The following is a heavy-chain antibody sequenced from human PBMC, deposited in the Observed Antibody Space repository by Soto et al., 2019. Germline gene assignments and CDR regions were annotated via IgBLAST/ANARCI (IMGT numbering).Heavy chain of an antibody. CDR1: GFTFSSYG. D-gene: IGHD3-9*01. V-gene: IGHV3-30*18. CDR2: ISYDGSNK. Sequence: QVQLVESGGGVVQPGRSLRLSCAASGFTFSSYGIHWVRQAPGKGLEWVAVISYDGSNKYYADSVKGRFTISRDNSKNTLYLQMNSLRAEDTAVYYCAKAHYDTLTGYYGPDYWGQGTLVTVSS. CDR3: AKAHYDTLTGYYGPDY. J-gene: IGHJ4*02.